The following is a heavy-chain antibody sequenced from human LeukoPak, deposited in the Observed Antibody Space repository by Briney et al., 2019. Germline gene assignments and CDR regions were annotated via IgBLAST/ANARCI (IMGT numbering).Heavy chain of an antibody. CDR1: GFTFSSYW. J-gene: IGHJ4*02. Sequence: PGGSLRLSCAASGFTFSSYWMSWVRQAPGKGLEWVANIKQDGSEKYYVDSVKGRFTISRDNAKNSLYLQMNSLRAEDTAVYYCARVDMYYYDSSGYYPDYWGQGTLVTVSS. CDR3: ARVDMYYYDSSGYYPDY. V-gene: IGHV3-7*03. D-gene: IGHD3-22*01. CDR2: IKQDGSEK.